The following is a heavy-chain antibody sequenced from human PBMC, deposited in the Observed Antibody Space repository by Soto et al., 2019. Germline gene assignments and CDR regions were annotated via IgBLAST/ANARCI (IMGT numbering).Heavy chain of an antibody. CDR1: GFTFSSYD. CDR2: IGTTGDT. J-gene: IGHJ4*02. CDR3: ARAIGPTLFDY. Sequence: SGGSLRLSCSASGFTFSSYDMRRVRQGTGKGLEWVSAIGTTGDTYYAGSVKGRFTISRENAKNSLYLQMNSLRAGDTAIYFCARAIGPTLFDYWGQGTLVTVSS. D-gene: IGHD3-22*01. V-gene: IGHV3-13*04.